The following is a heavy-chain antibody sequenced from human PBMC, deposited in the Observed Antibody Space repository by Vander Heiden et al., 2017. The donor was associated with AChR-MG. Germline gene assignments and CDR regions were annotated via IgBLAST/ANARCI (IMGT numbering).Heavy chain of an antibody. CDR2: IKHDASEI. CDR3: ARGKFRDVFDI. CDR1: EFTFSLYW. J-gene: IGHJ3*02. D-gene: IGHD2-21*01. Sequence: EVQVVESGGGMVQPGGSLRLSCAASEFTFSLYWMTWVRQAPGKGLEWVAYIKHDASEIYYADSVKGRFTISRDNAEQSLYLQMHSLRVEDTAVYFCARGKFRDVFDIWGQGTTVTVSS. V-gene: IGHV3-7*04.